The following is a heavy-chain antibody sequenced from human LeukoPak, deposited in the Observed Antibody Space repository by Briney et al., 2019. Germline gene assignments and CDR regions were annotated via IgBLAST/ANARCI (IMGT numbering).Heavy chain of an antibody. CDR3: ARDIPVGDYEREGYGFDY. CDR1: GFTFSSYW. V-gene: IGHV3-7*01. J-gene: IGHJ4*02. Sequence: GGSLRLSCAASGFTFSSYWMSWVRQAPGKGLEWVANIKQDGSEKYYVDSVKGRFTISRDNAKNSLYLQMNSLRAEDTAVYYCARDIPVGDYEREGYGFDYWGQGTLVTVSS. D-gene: IGHD4-17*01. CDR2: IKQDGSEK.